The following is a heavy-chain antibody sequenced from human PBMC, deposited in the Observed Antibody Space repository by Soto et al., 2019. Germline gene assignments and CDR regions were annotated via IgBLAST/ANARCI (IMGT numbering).Heavy chain of an antibody. CDR2: ISGSDGKT. J-gene: IGHJ4*02. D-gene: IGHD3-3*01. Sequence: RGSLKLSCAASGFSFGSYALSWVRQAPGKGLEWVSTISGSDGKTFYADAVKGRFSISRDTSQNTLYLQMNSLRADDTAIYYCARWSYFDYWGQGTRVTVS. CDR1: GFSFGSYA. V-gene: IGHV3-23*01. CDR3: ARWSYFDY.